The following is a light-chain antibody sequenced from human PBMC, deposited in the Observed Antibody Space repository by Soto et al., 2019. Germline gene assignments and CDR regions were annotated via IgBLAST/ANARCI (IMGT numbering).Light chain of an antibody. J-gene: IGKJ1*01. V-gene: IGKV1-39*01. CDR3: QKSYSTPWT. CDR2: AAS. Sequence: DIQMTQSPSSLSASVGVRVTITCRARRSSSSSLNWYQQKLGKAPKLLISAASSLQSGVPSRFSGSGYGTDFTLTISSLQREDFATYHCQKSYSTPWTFRQGTKVEIK. CDR1: RSSSSS.